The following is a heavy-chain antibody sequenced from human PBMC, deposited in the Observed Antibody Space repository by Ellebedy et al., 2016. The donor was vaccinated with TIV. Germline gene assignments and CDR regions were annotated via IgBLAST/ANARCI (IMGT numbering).Heavy chain of an antibody. CDR2: ISNSSDTT. CDR1: GFTFGDYC. D-gene: IGHD3-22*01. J-gene: IGHJ4*02. V-gene: IGHV3-11*01. Sequence: GESLKISXAASGFTFGDYCMTWIRQAPGKGLQWVSSISNSSDTTYYADSVKGRFSISRDNAKHSLYLQMNSLRGEDTAVYYCVRLGEGRGYYSHWGQGNLVTVSS. CDR3: VRLGEGRGYYSH.